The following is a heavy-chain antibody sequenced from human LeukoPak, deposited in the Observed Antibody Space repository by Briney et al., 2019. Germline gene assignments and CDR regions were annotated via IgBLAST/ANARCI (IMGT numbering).Heavy chain of an antibody. CDR3: ARQTGYCSRDSCYFDV. Sequence: PGGSLRLSCAASGFTFSSYAMNWVRQTPEKGLEWVSAIGITGNTHYADSVKGRFTISRDNSKNTLYLQMNSLRAEDTAVYYCARQTGYCSRDSCYFDVWGQGTTVTVSS. CDR1: GFTFSSYA. V-gene: IGHV3-23*01. J-gene: IGHJ6*02. CDR2: IGITGNT. D-gene: IGHD2-2*01.